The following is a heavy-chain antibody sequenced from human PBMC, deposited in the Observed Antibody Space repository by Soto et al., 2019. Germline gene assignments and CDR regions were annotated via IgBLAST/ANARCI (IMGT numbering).Heavy chain of an antibody. Sequence: EVQLLESGGGLVQPGGSLTLSCAASGFTFSTYAMTWVRQAPGEGLEWVSGLSGSSAFYSESVKGRFTISRDNSKITLYLLMNSLRAEDTAVYYCAKAREIGVVITTSFDYWGQGTLVTVSS. V-gene: IGHV3-23*01. J-gene: IGHJ4*02. CDR1: GFTFSTYA. D-gene: IGHD3-22*01. CDR3: AKAREIGVVITTSFDY. CDR2: LSGSSA.